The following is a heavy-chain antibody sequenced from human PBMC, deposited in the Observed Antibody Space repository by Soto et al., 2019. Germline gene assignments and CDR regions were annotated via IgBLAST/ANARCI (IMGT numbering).Heavy chain of an antibody. CDR2: SDPSDSYN. J-gene: IGHJ6*02. CDR3: VRHEDCTNGVCYSYYYYGMDV. V-gene: IGHV5-10-1*01. D-gene: IGHD2-8*01. Sequence: GESLKISCKGSGYSFTSYWISWVRQMPGKGLEWMGMSDPSDSYNNYSPYFQGHVTISADKSISTAYLQSSSLKATDTAMYYCVRHEDCTNGVCYSYYYYGMDVWGQGTTVTVSS. CDR1: GYSFTSYW.